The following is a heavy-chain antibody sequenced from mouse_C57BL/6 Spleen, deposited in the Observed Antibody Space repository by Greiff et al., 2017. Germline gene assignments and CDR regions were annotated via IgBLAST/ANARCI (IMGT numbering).Heavy chain of an antibody. CDR1: GYAFSSSW. J-gene: IGHJ4*01. CDR3: ARMAVTTRAMDY. V-gene: IGHV1-82*01. Sequence: VQLVESGPELVKPGASVKISCKASGYAFSSSWMNWVKQRPGKGLEWIGRIYPGDGDTNYNGKFKGKATLTADKSSSTAYMQLSSLTSEDSAVYFCARMAVTTRAMDYWGQGTSVTVSS. CDR2: IYPGDGDT. D-gene: IGHD2-2*01.